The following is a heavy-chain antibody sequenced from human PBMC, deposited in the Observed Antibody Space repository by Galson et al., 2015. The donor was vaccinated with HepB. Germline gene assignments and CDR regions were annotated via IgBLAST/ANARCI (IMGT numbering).Heavy chain of an antibody. Sequence: SLRLSCAVSGFTYNNYWMSWVRQAPGRGLEWVANIKQDGSEKYYVDSVEGRFTVSRDNAKNSLYLQMNSLRAEDTAVYYCARGSSLLGSGLPPGVAAADSPPTMFFDDWGQGTLVTVSS. D-gene: IGHD6-13*01. V-gene: IGHV3-7*03. J-gene: IGHJ4*02. CDR1: GFTYNNYW. CDR2: IKQDGSEK. CDR3: ARGSSLLGSGLPPGVAAADSPPTMFFDD.